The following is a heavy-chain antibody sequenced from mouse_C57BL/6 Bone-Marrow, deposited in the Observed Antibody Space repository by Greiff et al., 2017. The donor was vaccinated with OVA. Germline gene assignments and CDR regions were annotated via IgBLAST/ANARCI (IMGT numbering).Heavy chain of an antibody. J-gene: IGHJ3*01. Sequence: VQLQQSGAELVRPGPSVTMSCKASGYTFTNYWIGWAKQRPGHGLEWIGDSYPGGGYTNYNEKFKGKATMTADKSSSTAYMQFSRLTSEDSAIYYCARWDYAFAYWGQGTLVTVSA. CDR1: GYTFTNYW. D-gene: IGHD1-1*01. CDR2: SYPGGGYT. V-gene: IGHV1-63*01. CDR3: ARWDYAFAY.